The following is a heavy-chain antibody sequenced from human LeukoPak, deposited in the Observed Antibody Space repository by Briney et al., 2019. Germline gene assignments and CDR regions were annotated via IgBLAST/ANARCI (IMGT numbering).Heavy chain of an antibody. V-gene: IGHV3-23*01. Sequence: GGSLRLSCAASGFTFSSYAMSWVRQAPGKGLEWVSAISGSGGSTYYADSVKGRFTISRDNSKNTLYLQMNSLRAEDTAVYYCAXEIQPFTYYYDXSVPNAFDIWGQGTMVTVSS. CDR3: AXEIQPFTYYYDXSVPNAFDI. J-gene: IGHJ3*02. D-gene: IGHD3-22*01. CDR2: ISGSGGST. CDR1: GFTFSSYA.